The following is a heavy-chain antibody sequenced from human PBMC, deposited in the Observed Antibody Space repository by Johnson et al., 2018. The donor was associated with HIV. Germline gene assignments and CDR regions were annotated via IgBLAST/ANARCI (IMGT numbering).Heavy chain of an antibody. Sequence: VQLVESGGGLVQPGRSLRLSCAASGFTFDDYAMHWVRQAPGKGLEWVSGISWNSGSIGYADSVKGRFTISRDNAKNSLYLQMNSLRAEDTALYYCASQVRGLRLGVDAFDIWGQGTMVTVSS. CDR2: ISWNSGSI. J-gene: IGHJ3*02. V-gene: IGHV3-9*01. D-gene: IGHD3-16*01. CDR1: GFTFDDYA. CDR3: ASQVRGLRLGVDAFDI.